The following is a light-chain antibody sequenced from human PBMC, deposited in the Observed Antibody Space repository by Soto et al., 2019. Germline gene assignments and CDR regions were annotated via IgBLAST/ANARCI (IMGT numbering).Light chain of an antibody. Sequence: QSALTQPPSASGSPGQSVAISCTGTSSDVGGYNYVSWYQQHPGKAPKLMIYEVNKRPSGVPDRFSGSKSGNTASLTVSGLQAEDEADYYCSSYAGNNTWVFGEGTQLTVL. CDR2: EVN. CDR3: SSYAGNNTWV. J-gene: IGLJ3*02. CDR1: SSDVGGYNY. V-gene: IGLV2-8*01.